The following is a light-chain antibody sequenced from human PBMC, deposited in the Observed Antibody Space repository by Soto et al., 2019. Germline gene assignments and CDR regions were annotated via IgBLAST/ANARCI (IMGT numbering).Light chain of an antibody. Sequence: DIVMTQSPDSLAVSLGERATINCKSSQSVLYSSNNKNYLVWYQQKPGQPPKLLIYWASTRESGVPDRFSGSGSVTDFTLTISSLQAEDVAVYYCQQYYSTPTFGQGTRLEIK. V-gene: IGKV4-1*01. CDR1: QSVLYSSNNKNY. CDR3: QQYYSTPT. CDR2: WAS. J-gene: IGKJ5*01.